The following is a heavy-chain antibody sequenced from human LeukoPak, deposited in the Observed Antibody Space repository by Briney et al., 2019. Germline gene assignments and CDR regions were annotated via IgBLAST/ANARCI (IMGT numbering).Heavy chain of an antibody. D-gene: IGHD5/OR15-5a*01. CDR1: GFTFRSYT. Sequence: PGGSLRLSCAASGFTFRSYTMNWVRQAPGKGLEWVSSISSSSSYIYYADSVKGRFTISRDNAKSSLYLQMNSLRAEDTAVYYCARDVSADYWGQGTLVTVSS. J-gene: IGHJ4*02. CDR3: ARDVSADY. V-gene: IGHV3-21*01. CDR2: ISSSSSYI.